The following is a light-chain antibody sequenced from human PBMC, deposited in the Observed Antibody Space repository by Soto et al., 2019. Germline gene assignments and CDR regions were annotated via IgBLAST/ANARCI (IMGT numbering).Light chain of an antibody. CDR2: GTS. V-gene: IGKV3-20*01. J-gene: IGKJ1*01. Sequence: EIVLTQSPGHLSLSPGERATLSCRADRSVSDTLLTWFQQKPGQAPRLLIFGTSNRAPGIPDRFSGSGSGTDFTLTISRLEPDDFAVYYCQHYGDSSWTFGQGTKVEIK. CDR3: QHYGDSSWT. CDR1: RSVSDTL.